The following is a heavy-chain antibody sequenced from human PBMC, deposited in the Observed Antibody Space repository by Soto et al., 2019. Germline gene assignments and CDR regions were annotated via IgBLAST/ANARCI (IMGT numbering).Heavy chain of an antibody. Sequence: EVQLLESGGGLVQPGGSLRLSCAASGFSLGRYAMSWVRQAPGKGLEWISVISASGGSASYADSVKGRFTISKDNSKNTLYLQENSLRAEDTAVYYCAKDYYYDSTGLFFDYWGQGTLVTVSS. V-gene: IGHV3-23*01. CDR2: ISASGGSA. CDR3: AKDYYYDSTGLFFDY. CDR1: GFSLGRYA. J-gene: IGHJ4*02. D-gene: IGHD3-22*01.